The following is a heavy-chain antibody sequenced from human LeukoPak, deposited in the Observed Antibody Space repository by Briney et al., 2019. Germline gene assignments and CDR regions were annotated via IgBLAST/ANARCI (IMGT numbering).Heavy chain of an antibody. CDR2: IYTSGST. J-gene: IGHJ4*02. V-gene: IGHV4-61*02. CDR1: GGSIGSGSYY. Sequence: SETLSLTCTVSGGSIGSGSYYWSWIRQPAGKGLEWIGRIYTSGSTNYNPSLKSRVSISVDTSKNQFSLKLSSVTAADTAVYYCARARDAWAVAGSIDYWGQGTLVTVSS. CDR3: ARARDAWAVAGSIDY. D-gene: IGHD6-19*01.